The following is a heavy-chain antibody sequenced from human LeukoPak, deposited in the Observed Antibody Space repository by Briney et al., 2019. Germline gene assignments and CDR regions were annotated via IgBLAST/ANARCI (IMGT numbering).Heavy chain of an antibody. D-gene: IGHD3-10*01. Sequence: GGSLRLSCAASGFTFSGYAMSWVRQAPGKGLEWVSAVSGSGGDTYYADSVKGRFTISRDNSKNTVYLQMDSLRAEDTAVYYCAKDLGGSGTYSLNWFDPWGQGTLVTVSS. CDR3: AKDLGGSGTYSLNWFDP. V-gene: IGHV3-23*01. CDR2: VSGSGGDT. CDR1: GFTFSGYA. J-gene: IGHJ5*02.